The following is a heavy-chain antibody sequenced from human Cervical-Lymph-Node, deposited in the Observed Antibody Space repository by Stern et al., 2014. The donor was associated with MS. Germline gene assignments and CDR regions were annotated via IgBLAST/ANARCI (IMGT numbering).Heavy chain of an antibody. CDR1: GFTFSSYG. Sequence: VQLVESGGGVVQSGRSLRLSCAASGFTFSSYGMHWVRQAPGKGLEWVAVISYHGGNKYYADSVKGRFPISRDNSKNTLFLQMNSLSAEDTAVYYCARDPTDYGYENEGGYFDSWGQGTLVTVSS. CDR3: ARDPTDYGYENEGGYFDS. CDR2: ISYHGGNK. J-gene: IGHJ4*02. V-gene: IGHV3-30*03. D-gene: IGHD5-12*01.